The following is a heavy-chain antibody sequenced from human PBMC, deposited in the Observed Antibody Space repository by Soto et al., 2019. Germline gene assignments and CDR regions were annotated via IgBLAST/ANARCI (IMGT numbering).Heavy chain of an antibody. V-gene: IGHV1-69*13. CDR3: ARDSGYSSHYYYYGMDV. Sequence: ASVKVSCKASGGTFSSYAISWVRQAPGQGLEWMGGIIPIFGTANCAQKFQGRVTITADESTSTAYMELSSLRSEDTAVYYCARDSGYSSHYYYYGMDVWGQGTTVTVSS. J-gene: IGHJ6*02. D-gene: IGHD5-18*01. CDR1: GGTFSSYA. CDR2: IIPIFGTA.